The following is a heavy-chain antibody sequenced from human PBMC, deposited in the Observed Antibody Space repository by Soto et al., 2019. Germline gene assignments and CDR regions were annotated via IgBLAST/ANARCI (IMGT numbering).Heavy chain of an antibody. CDR3: ARDIYDSSGYYSGSSGMDV. V-gene: IGHV3-33*01. Sequence: GGSMRLSCAASGFTCSSYGMHWVRQAPGKGLEWVAVIWYDGSNKYYADSVKGRFTISRDNSKNTLYLQMNSLRAEDTAVYYCARDIYDSSGYYSGSSGMDVWGQGTTVTVSS. J-gene: IGHJ6*02. CDR1: GFTCSSYG. CDR2: IWYDGSNK. D-gene: IGHD3-22*01.